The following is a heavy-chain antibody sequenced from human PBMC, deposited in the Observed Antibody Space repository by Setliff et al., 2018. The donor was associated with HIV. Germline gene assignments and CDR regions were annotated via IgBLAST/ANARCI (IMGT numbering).Heavy chain of an antibody. D-gene: IGHD5-12*01. Sequence: SVKVSCKTSGYRFIGHYLHWVRQAPGQGLEWMGGIIPIFKSADYAQKFQGRVTITTDESTSTAYMDLSSLKSEDTAIYYCARTSGDAYNYEGAFDVWGQGTLVTVSS. CDR1: GYRFIGHY. CDR3: ARTSGDAYNYEGAFDV. J-gene: IGHJ3*01. CDR2: IIPIFKSA. V-gene: IGHV1-69*05.